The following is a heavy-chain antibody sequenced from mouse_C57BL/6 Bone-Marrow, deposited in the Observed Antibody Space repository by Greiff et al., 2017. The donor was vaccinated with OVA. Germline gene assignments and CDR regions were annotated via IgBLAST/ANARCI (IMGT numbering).Heavy chain of an antibody. D-gene: IGHD1-1*01. CDR1: GYTFTDYY. Sequence: EVQLQQSGPELVKPGASVKISCKASGYTFTDYYMNWVKQSHGKSLEWIGDINPNNGGTSYNQKFKGKATLTVDKSSSTAYMELRSLTSEDSAVYYCARLWNYGSSYPAWFAYWGQGTLVTVSA. CDR2: INPNNGGT. CDR3: ARLWNYGSSYPAWFAY. V-gene: IGHV1-26*01. J-gene: IGHJ3*01.